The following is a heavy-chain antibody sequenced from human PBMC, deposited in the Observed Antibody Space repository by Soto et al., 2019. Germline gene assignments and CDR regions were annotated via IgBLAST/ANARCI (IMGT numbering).Heavy chain of an antibody. J-gene: IGHJ4*02. Sequence: EVQLVESGGGLVKPGGSLRLSCAASGFTFSSYSMNWVRQAPGKGLEWVSSISSSSSYIYYADSVKGRFTISRDNAKNSLYRQMNSLRAEDTAVYYCARDRGYCSGGSCYTVDWGQGTLVTVSS. CDR2: ISSSSSYI. CDR3: ARDRGYCSGGSCYTVD. D-gene: IGHD2-15*01. CDR1: GFTFSSYS. V-gene: IGHV3-21*01.